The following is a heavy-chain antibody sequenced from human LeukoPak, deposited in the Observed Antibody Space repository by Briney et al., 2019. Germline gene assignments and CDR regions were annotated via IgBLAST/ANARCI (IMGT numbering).Heavy chain of an antibody. CDR1: GFTLSSYA. D-gene: IGHD3-22*01. CDR2: IIPIFGTA. CDR3: ARSYYYDSSGPTYAFDI. V-gene: IGHV1-69*13. J-gene: IGHJ3*02. Sequence: ASVKVSCKASGFTLSSYAINWVRQAPGQGLEWMGGIIPIFGTANYAQKFQGRVTITADESTSTAYMELSSLRSEDTAVYYCARSYYYDSSGPTYAFDIWGQGTMVTVSS.